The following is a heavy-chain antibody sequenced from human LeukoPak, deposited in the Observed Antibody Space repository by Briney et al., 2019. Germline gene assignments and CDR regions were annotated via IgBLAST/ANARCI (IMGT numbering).Heavy chain of an antibody. V-gene: IGHV3-15*01. D-gene: IGHD3-10*01. CDR3: TTVGYGSGSSSFGDYFDY. Sequence: TGGSLRLSCAASGFTFSNARMSWVRQAPGKGLDYIGRIKSKTDGGTTDYAAPVKGRFTISRDDSKNTLYLQMNSLKSEDTAVYYCTTVGYGSGSSSFGDYFDYWGQGTLVTVSS. J-gene: IGHJ4*02. CDR1: GFTFSNAR. CDR2: IKSKTDGGTT.